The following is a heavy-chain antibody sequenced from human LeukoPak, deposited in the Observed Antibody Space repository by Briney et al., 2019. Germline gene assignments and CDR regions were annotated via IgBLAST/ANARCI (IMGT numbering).Heavy chain of an antibody. Sequence: PSETLSLTCTVSGGSITSSYWSWIRQPPGKGLEWIGYIYYSGVTNYNSSLKSRVTISVDTPKNQFSLKLSFVTAADTAVYYCARDLGGYDDAFDIWGQGTMVTVSS. V-gene: IGHV4-59*01. CDR3: ARDLGGYDDAFDI. D-gene: IGHD3-16*01. CDR1: GGSITSSY. J-gene: IGHJ3*02. CDR2: IYYSGVT.